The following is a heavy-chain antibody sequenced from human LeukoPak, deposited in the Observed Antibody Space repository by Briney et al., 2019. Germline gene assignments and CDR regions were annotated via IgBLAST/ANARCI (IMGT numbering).Heavy chain of an antibody. D-gene: IGHD2-21*01. V-gene: IGHV1-2*02. Sequence: GASVKVSCKTSGYTFTDYYMHWVRQAPAQGLEWMGWINPNTCGTSSAQKFQGRVTMSRDTAVTTVYMEVSWLTSDGTAIYYCARADRLHGGPYLIGPWGQGTLVTVSS. CDR1: GYTFTDYY. J-gene: IGHJ5*02. CDR2: INPNTCGT. CDR3: ARADRLHGGPYLIGP.